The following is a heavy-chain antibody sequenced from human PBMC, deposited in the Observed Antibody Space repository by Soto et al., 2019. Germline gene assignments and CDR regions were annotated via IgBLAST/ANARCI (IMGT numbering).Heavy chain of an antibody. D-gene: IGHD3-22*01. CDR1: GGSISSGGYY. CDR3: AREGDSSGAFDI. J-gene: IGHJ3*02. V-gene: IGHV4-31*03. Sequence: QVQLQESGPGLVKPSQTLSLTCTVSGGSISSGGYYWSWIRQHPGKGLEWIGYIYYSGSTYYNPSLKSRVTISVDTSKNQFSLKLSSVTAADTAVDDCAREGDSSGAFDIWGQGTMVTVSS. CDR2: IYYSGST.